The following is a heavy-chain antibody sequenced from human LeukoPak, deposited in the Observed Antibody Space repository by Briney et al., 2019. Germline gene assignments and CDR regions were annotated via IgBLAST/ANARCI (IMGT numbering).Heavy chain of an antibody. CDR3: ARGALIPDF. J-gene: IGHJ4*02. CDR2: ISKSDGST. CDR1: GFTFSSYA. D-gene: IGHD2-21*01. Sequence: PGGSLRLSCAASGFTFSSYAMTWVRQAPWKGLAWVSSISKSDGSTYYADSVKGRFTISRDNSKNTVYLHMDSLRVEDTAIYYCARGALIPDFRGQGTPVTVSS. V-gene: IGHV3-23*01.